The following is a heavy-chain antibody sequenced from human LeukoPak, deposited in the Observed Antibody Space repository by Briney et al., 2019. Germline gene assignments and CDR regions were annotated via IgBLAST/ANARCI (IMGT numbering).Heavy chain of an antibody. J-gene: IGHJ4*02. CDR1: GGSISSYY. CDR2: MSTSGST. V-gene: IGHV4-4*07. D-gene: IGHD3-22*01. Sequence: PSETLSLTCTISGGSISSYYWSWIRQPAGKGLEWIGRMSTSGSTNYNPSLTSRVTMSVDKSKNQFSLSLNSVTAADTAVYFCARVNSSGSFHDYWGQGARVTVSS. CDR3: ARVNSSGSFHDY.